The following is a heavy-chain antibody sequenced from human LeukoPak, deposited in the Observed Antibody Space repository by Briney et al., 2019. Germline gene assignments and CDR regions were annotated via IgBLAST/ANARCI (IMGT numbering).Heavy chain of an antibody. Sequence: PGGSLRLSCAASGFTFNSYAMSWVRQAPGKGLAWVSTITHSGGGTFYADSVKGRFTISRDISKNSLDLELNSLRAEDTAVYYCAKAWAAAGIFDSWGLGTLVTVPS. D-gene: IGHD6-13*01. CDR3: AKAWAAAGIFDS. CDR2: ITHSGGGT. J-gene: IGHJ4*02. CDR1: GFTFNSYA. V-gene: IGHV3-23*01.